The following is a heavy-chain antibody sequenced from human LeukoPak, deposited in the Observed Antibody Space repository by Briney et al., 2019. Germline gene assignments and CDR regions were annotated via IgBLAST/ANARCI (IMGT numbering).Heavy chain of an antibody. D-gene: IGHD6-25*01. CDR1: GYTFSSNY. CDR2: INPNINGT. J-gene: IGHJ4*02. CDR3: ARERTPGSGYGVDY. Sequence: ASVKVSCKASGYTFSSNYMHWVRQAPGQGLEWMGWINPNINGTNYAQKFQGRVTMTGDRSISTAYMELSRLRSDDTAVYYCARERTPGSGYGVDYWGQGTVVTVSS. V-gene: IGHV1-2*02.